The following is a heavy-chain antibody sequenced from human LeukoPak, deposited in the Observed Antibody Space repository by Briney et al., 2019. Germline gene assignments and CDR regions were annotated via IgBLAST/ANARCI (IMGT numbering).Heavy chain of an antibody. Sequence: GGSLRLSCAASGFTFSSYWMYWVRQAPGKGLVWVSGINSDGSYTSYADSVKGRFTISRDNAKNTLYLQMNSLRGEDTAVYYCGRGTYYDRTGYYGGWGQGTLVTVSS. CDR1: GFTFSSYW. J-gene: IGHJ4*02. CDR3: GRGTYYDRTGYYGG. D-gene: IGHD3-22*01. CDR2: INSDGSYT. V-gene: IGHV3-74*01.